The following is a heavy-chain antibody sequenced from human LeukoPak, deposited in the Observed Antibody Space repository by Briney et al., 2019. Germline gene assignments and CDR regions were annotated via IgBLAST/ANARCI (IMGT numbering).Heavy chain of an antibody. J-gene: IGHJ6*03. CDR1: GFTFSSYG. V-gene: IGHV3-30*02. CDR2: IRYDGSNK. D-gene: IGHD4-17*01. Sequence: GGSLRLSCAASGFTFSSYGMHWVRQAPGKGLEWVAFIRYDGSNKYYADSVKGRFTISRDNAKNSLYLQMNSLRAEDTAVYYCARKSANYGDYGPRYYYMDVWGKGTTVTVSS. CDR3: ARKSANYGDYGPRYYYMDV.